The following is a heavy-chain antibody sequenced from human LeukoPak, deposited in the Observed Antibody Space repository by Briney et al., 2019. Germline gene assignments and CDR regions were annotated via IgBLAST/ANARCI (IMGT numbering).Heavy chain of an antibody. CDR2: INHSGST. V-gene: IGHV4-34*01. CDR3: ATGRRY. Sequence: SETLSLTCAVYGVSFSGYYWSWLRQPPGKGLEWVGEINHSGSTNYNPSLKSRVPISEDTSKTEFSLKLSSVTAADTAVYFCATGRRYWGQGTLVTVSP. CDR1: GVSFSGYY. J-gene: IGHJ4*02.